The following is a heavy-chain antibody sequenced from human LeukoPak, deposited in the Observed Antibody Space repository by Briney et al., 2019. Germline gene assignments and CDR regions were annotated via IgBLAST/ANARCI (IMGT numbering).Heavy chain of an antibody. CDR3: ARSPDCSSPSCYTAYYYYMDV. CDR2: IIPIFGTA. D-gene: IGHD2-2*02. V-gene: IGHV1-69*05. Sequence: SVKVSCKASGGTFSSYAISWVRQAPGQGLEWMGGIIPIFGTANYAQKFQGRVTITTDKSTGTAYMELSSLRSEDTAVYSCARSPDCSSPSCYTAYYYYMDVWGKGTTVTVSS. J-gene: IGHJ6*03. CDR1: GGTFSSYA.